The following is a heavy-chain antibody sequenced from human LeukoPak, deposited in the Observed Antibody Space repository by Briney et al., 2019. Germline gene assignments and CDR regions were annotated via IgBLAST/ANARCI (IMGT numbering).Heavy chain of an antibody. Sequence: PGGSLRLSCAASGFTFSSYGMHWVRQAPGKGLEWVAVISYDGSNKYYADSVKGRFTISRDNSKNTLYLQMNSLRAEDTAVYYCAKASEFRARYGGSTGRYWGQGTLVTVSS. CDR3: AKASEFRARYGGSTGRY. D-gene: IGHD1-26*01. J-gene: IGHJ4*02. V-gene: IGHV3-30*18. CDR1: GFTFSSYG. CDR2: ISYDGSNK.